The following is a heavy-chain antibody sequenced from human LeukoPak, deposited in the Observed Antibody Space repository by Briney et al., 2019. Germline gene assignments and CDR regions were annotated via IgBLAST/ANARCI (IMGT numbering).Heavy chain of an antibody. CDR3: AKDHYVSGRYDAFDI. D-gene: IGHD3-10*01. V-gene: IGHV3-23*01. J-gene: IGHJ3*02. CDR1: GFTFSSYA. Sequence: GGSLRLSCAASGFTFSSYAMSWVRQAPGAGLEWVSSITTSGGSTYYADSVKGRFTISRDNAKNTLYLQMNSLRAEDTAVYYCAKDHYVSGRYDAFDIWGQGIMVTVSS. CDR2: ITTSGGST.